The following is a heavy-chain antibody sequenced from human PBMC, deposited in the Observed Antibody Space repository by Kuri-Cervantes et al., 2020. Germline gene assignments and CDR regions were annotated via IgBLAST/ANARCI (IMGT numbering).Heavy chain of an antibody. Sequence: ETLSLTCAASGFTFSSYAMSWVRQAPGKGLEWVSAISGSGGSTYYADSVKGRFTISRDNSKNTLYLQMNSLRAEDTAVYYCAKDWDTATTDYWGQGTLVTVSS. J-gene: IGHJ4*02. CDR3: AKDWDTATTDY. V-gene: IGHV3-23*01. CDR1: GFTFSSYA. D-gene: IGHD5-18*01. CDR2: ISGSGGST.